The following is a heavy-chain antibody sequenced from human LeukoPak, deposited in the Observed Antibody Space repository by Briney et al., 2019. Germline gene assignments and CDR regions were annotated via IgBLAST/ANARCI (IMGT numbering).Heavy chain of an antibody. CDR1: GYTFSDYY. CDR2: IHPNTGGT. V-gene: IGHV1-2*02. J-gene: IGHJ4*02. CDR3: ARGTARATAISDY. D-gene: IGHD2-21*02. Sequence: VASVKVSCKASGYTFSDYYLHWVRQAPGQGLEWMGWIHPNTGGTNYAQKFQGRVTMTRDTSITTGYMELSRLRSDDMAVYYCARGTARATAISDYWGQGTLVTVSS.